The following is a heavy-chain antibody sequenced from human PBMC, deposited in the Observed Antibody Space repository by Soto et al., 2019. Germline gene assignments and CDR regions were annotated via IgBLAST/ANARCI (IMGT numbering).Heavy chain of an antibody. Sequence: SQTLSLTCAISGDSVSSNSAAWHWIRQSPSRGLEWLGRTYRRSKWYSDYTVSVKSRITINPDTSKNQFSLQLNSVTPEDTAVNYCARSDIDFGHLDYWGQGTLVTVSS. V-gene: IGHV6-1*01. CDR2: TYRRSKWYS. J-gene: IGHJ4*02. D-gene: IGHD5-12*01. CDR3: ARSDIDFGHLDY. CDR1: GDSVSSNSAA.